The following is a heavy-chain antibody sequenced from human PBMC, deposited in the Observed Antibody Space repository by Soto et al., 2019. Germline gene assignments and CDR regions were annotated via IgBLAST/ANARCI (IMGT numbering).Heavy chain of an antibody. Sequence: SETLSLTCTVSGGSISSYYWSWIRQTPGKGLEWIGYIYCSGSTNYNPSLKSRVTISVDTSKNQFSLKLSSVTAADTAVYYCARGRRVRYFDWLSKTPYYYYYGMDVWGQGTTVTVSS. V-gene: IGHV4-59*01. CDR1: GGSISSYY. CDR2: IYCSGST. J-gene: IGHJ6*02. D-gene: IGHD3-9*01. CDR3: ARGRRVRYFDWLSKTPYYYYYGMDV.